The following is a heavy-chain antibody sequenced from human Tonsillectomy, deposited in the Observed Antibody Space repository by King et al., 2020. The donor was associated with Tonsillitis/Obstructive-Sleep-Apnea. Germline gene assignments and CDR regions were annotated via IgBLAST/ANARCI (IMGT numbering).Heavy chain of an antibody. CDR3: TTVPYGETDY. Sequence: QLVQSGGGLVKPGGSLRLSCAASGFACSNACMSWVLQAPGEGLEWVVRIISKTDGGKTDYAAPVKGRFTISRYDSKNTLYLQMNSLKTEDTAVYYCTTVPYGETDYWGQGTLVTVSS. V-gene: IGHV3-15*01. CDR1: GFACSNAC. J-gene: IGHJ4*02. CDR2: IISKTDGGKT. D-gene: IGHD4-17*01.